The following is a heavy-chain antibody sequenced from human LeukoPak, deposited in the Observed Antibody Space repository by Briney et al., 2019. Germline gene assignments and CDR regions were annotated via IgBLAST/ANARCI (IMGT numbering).Heavy chain of an antibody. J-gene: IGHJ6*03. CDR3: AKDGYSSSWYGLTYYYYYYMDV. V-gene: IGHV3-21*01. D-gene: IGHD6-13*01. CDR2: ISSSSTYI. CDR1: GFSFSSYT. Sequence: GGSLRLSCAASGFSFSSYTMNWVRQAPGKGLEWVSSISSSSTYIYYADSVKGRFTISRDNAKNSLSLQMNSLRAEDTAVYYCAKDGYSSSWYGLTYYYYYYMDVWGKGTTVTISS.